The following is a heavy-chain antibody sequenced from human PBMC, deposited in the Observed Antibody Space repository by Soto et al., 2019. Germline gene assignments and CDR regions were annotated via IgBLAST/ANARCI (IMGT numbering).Heavy chain of an antibody. D-gene: IGHD3-9*01. Sequence: SETLSLTCAVYGGSCSGYYWSWIRQPPGKGLEWIGEINHSGSTSYNPSLKSRVTISVETSKNQFSLKLSSVTAADTAVYYCARGAKYYDILTGYYREGWFDPWGQGTLVTVSS. CDR2: INHSGST. CDR3: ARGAKYYDILTGYYREGWFDP. J-gene: IGHJ5*02. CDR1: GGSCSGYY. V-gene: IGHV4-34*01.